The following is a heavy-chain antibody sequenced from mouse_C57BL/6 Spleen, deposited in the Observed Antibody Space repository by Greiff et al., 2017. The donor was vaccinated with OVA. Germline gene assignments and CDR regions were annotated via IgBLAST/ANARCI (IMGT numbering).Heavy chain of an antibody. D-gene: IGHD2-3*01. CDR2: INPSNGGT. CDR1: GYTFTSYW. V-gene: IGHV1-53*01. CDR3: ARGSIYDGYPYYAMDD. Sequence: VQLQQPGTELVKPGASVKLSCKASGYTFTSYWMHWVKQRPGQGLEWIGNINPSNGGTNYNEKFKSKATLTVDKSSSTAYMQLSSLTSEDSAVYYCARGSIYDGYPYYAMDDWGQGTSVTVSS. J-gene: IGHJ4*01.